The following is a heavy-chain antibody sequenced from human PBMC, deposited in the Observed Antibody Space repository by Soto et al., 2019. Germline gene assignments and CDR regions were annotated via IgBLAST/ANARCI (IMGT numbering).Heavy chain of an antibody. CDR1: GFSLSTSGMC. CDR2: IDWDDDK. D-gene: IGHD6-6*01. Sequence: ESGHTLVNPTQTLTLTCTVSGFSLSTSGMCVSWIRQPPGKALEWLARIDWDDDKYYSTSLKTRLTISKDTSKNQVVLTMTNMDPVDTATYYCARTRPRVEYSSSLRPIYYFDYWGQGTLVTVSS. V-gene: IGHV2-70*11. J-gene: IGHJ4*02. CDR3: ARTRPRVEYSSSLRPIYYFDY.